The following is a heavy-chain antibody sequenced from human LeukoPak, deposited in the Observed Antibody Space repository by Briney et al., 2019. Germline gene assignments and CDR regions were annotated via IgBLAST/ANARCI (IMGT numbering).Heavy chain of an antibody. CDR3: ARHVIIHWFDP. D-gene: IGHD3-3*01. CDR2: ISYSGST. Sequence: PSETLSLTCTVSGGSISSSSYYWGWIRQPPGKGLEWVGSISYSGSTYSNPSLKSRVTISVDTSKNQFSLKLSSVTAADTAVYYCARHVIIHWFDPWGQGTLVTVSS. V-gene: IGHV4-39*01. CDR1: GGSISSSSYY. J-gene: IGHJ5*02.